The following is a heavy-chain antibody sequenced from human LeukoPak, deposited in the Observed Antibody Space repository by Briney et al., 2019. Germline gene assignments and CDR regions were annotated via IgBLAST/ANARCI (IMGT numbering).Heavy chain of an antibody. Sequence: PGGSLRLSCAASGFTFDDYAMHWVRQAPGKGLEWVSGISWNSGSIGYADSAKGRFTISRDNAKNSLYLQMNSLRAEDTALYYCTAMAKGDDYWGQGTLVTVSS. CDR1: GFTFDDYA. D-gene: IGHD5-18*01. J-gene: IGHJ4*02. V-gene: IGHV3-9*01. CDR2: ISWNSGSI. CDR3: TAMAKGDDY.